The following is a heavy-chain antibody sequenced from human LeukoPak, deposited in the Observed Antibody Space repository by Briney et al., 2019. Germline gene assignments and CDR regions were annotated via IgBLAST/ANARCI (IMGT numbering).Heavy chain of an antibody. D-gene: IGHD6-19*01. CDR2: IYTSGST. Sequence: SETLSLTCTVSGGSISSYYWSWIRQPAGKGLEWIGRIYTSGSTNYNPYLKSRVTISVDKSKNQFSLKLSSVTAADTAVYYCARDESKYSSGWYWFDPWGQGTLVTVSS. CDR1: GGSISSYY. CDR3: ARDESKYSSGWYWFDP. J-gene: IGHJ5*02. V-gene: IGHV4-4*07.